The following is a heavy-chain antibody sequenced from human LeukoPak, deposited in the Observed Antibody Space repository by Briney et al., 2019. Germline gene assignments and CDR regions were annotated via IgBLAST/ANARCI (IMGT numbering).Heavy chain of an antibody. J-gene: IGHJ5*02. V-gene: IGHV4-59*01. CDR3: ARDHSSWSGWFDP. CDR1: GFTFSDYG. CDR2: IYYSGTT. D-gene: IGHD6-6*01. Sequence: GSLRLSCGVSGFTFSDYGMSWIRQPPGKGLEWIGFIYYSGTTNYNPSLKSRVTISVDTSKNQFSLKLTSVTAADAAVYYCARDHSSWSGWFDPWGQGTLVTVSS.